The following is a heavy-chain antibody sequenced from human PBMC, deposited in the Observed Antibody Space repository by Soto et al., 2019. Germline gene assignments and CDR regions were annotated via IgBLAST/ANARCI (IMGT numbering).Heavy chain of an antibody. D-gene: IGHD1-1*01. CDR1: GFTVSSKY. V-gene: IGHV3-66*01. Sequence: GGSLRLSCAVSGFTVSSKYMNWVRQAPGKGLEWVSVLYSGGNAYYTDSVKGRFTISRDNSKNTLYLEMNSLRAEDTAVYYCARGLTTGATWGYFDYWGQGTLVTVSS. CDR2: LYSGGNA. J-gene: IGHJ4*02. CDR3: ARGLTTGATWGYFDY.